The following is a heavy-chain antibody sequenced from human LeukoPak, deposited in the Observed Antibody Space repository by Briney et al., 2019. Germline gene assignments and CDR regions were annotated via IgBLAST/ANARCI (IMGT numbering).Heavy chain of an antibody. D-gene: IGHD3-22*01. Sequence: ASVKVSCKASGYTFTGYYMHWVWQAPGQGLEWLGWINPNSGRTNYAQKFQGRITMTRDTSITTAYMELSSLTSDDTAVYYCARLDITIIPYWGQGTLVTVSS. J-gene: IGHJ4*02. V-gene: IGHV1-2*02. CDR1: GYTFTGYY. CDR2: INPNSGRT. CDR3: ARLDITIIPY.